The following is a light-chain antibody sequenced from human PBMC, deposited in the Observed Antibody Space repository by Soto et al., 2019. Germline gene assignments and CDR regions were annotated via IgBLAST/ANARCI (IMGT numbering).Light chain of an antibody. V-gene: IGLV2-14*01. CDR1: SRDVGGYNY. CDR2: EVS. CDR3: SSYTSSSTLV. J-gene: IGLJ3*02. Sequence: QSALTQPASVSGSPGQSITISCAGTSRDVGGYNYVSWYQQHPGKAPKLMIYEVSNRPSGVSNRFSGSKSGNTASLTISGLQAEDEADYYCSSYTSSSTLVFGGGTKLTVI.